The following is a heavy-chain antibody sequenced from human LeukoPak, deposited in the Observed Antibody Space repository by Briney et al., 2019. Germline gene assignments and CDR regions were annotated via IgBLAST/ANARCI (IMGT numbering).Heavy chain of an antibody. CDR1: GFTFSNAW. Sequence: GGSLRLSCAASGFTFSNAWMSWVRQAPGKGLEWLGRIKSKTDGGTTDYAAPVKGRFTISRDDSKNTLYLQMNSLKTEDTAVYYCTTSSSWRGDYYFDYWGQGTLVTVSS. CDR2: IKSKTDGGTT. J-gene: IGHJ4*02. CDR3: TTSSSWRGDYYFDY. V-gene: IGHV3-15*01. D-gene: IGHD6-13*01.